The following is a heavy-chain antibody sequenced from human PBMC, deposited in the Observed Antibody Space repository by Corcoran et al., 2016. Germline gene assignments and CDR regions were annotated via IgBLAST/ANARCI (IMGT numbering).Heavy chain of an antibody. V-gene: IGHV3-33*01. CDR2: IAYDGSKE. J-gene: IGHJ4*02. CDR1: GFTFSGNG. CDR3: ARWVSTMEDRNGCYDY. Sequence: QVQLVESGGGVVQPGRSLRLSCAASGFTFSGNGMHWVRQAPGKGLEWVTFIAYDGSKEYYTDSVKGRFIISRDNSKNMVYLQMNSLRAEDTAVYYCARWVSTMEDRNGCYDYWGQGTLVTVSS. D-gene: IGHD2-2*03.